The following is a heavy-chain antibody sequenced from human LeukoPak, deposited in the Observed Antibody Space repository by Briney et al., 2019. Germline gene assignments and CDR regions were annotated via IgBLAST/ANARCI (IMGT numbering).Heavy chain of an antibody. D-gene: IGHD5-24*01. V-gene: IGHV1-2*02. CDR3: ARGSGTERWLSFDY. CDR1: GYTLTGYY. Sequence: ASVKVSCKASGYTLTGYYMHWVRQAPGQGLEWMGWINPNSGGTNYAQKFQGRVTMTRDTSISTAYMELSRLRSDDTAVYYCARGSGTERWLSFDYWGQGTLVTVSS. J-gene: IGHJ4*02. CDR2: INPNSGGT.